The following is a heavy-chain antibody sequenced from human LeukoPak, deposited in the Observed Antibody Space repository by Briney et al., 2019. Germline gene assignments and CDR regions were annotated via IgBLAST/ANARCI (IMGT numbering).Heavy chain of an antibody. CDR2: ISYDGSNK. CDR3: ARDRGPRLLWFGELLFDP. J-gene: IGHJ5*02. Sequence: GGSLRLSCAASGFTFSSYAMHWVRQAPGKGLEWVAVISYDGSNKYYADSVKGRFTISRDNSKNTLYLQMNSLRAEDTAVYYCARDRGPRLLWFGELLFDPWAQGTLVTVSS. D-gene: IGHD3-10*01. V-gene: IGHV3-30*01. CDR1: GFTFSSYA.